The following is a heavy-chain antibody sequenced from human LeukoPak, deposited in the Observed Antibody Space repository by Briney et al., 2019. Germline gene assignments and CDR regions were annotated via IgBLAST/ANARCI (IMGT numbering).Heavy chain of an antibody. Sequence: SETLSLTCTVSGASISSGGYYWSWIRQPPGKGLEWIGEINHSGSTNYNPSLKSRVTISVDTSKNQFSLKLSSVTAADTAVYYCARATITIFGVVPPGYFDYWGQGTLVTVSS. J-gene: IGHJ4*02. D-gene: IGHD3-3*01. CDR3: ARATITIFGVVPPGYFDY. V-gene: IGHV4-39*07. CDR1: GASISSGGYY. CDR2: INHSGST.